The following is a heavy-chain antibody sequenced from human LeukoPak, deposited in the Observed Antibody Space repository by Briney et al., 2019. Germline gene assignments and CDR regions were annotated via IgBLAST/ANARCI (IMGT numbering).Heavy chain of an antibody. CDR3: MRDRSRAEDD. V-gene: IGHV3-7*01. Sequence: GGSLRLSCAASGFTFSGHWMSWVRQAPGKGLEWVANINQGGSDKYYVDSVKGRFTISRDNANNLLYLQMNSLRGEDTAVYYCMRDRSRAEDDWGQGTLVTVSS. J-gene: IGHJ4*02. CDR1: GFTFSGHW. CDR2: INQGGSDK. D-gene: IGHD1-14*01.